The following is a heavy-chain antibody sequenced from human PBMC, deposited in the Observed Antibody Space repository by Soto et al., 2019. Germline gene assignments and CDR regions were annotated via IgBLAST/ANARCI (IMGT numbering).Heavy chain of an antibody. CDR3: AIKDYDSGESDS. CDR2: INWSTGTT. D-gene: IGHD3-10*01. V-gene: IGHV3-9*01. CDR1: GFNFQNYA. Sequence: EVQLVESGGGLVLPGRSLTLSCVASGFNFQNYAMQWVRQVPGKGLEWVSGINWSTGTTGYADTVKGRFLLSRDNARNYLYLEMNSLRVEDTAFYYCAIKDYDSGESDSWGPGTLVTVSS. J-gene: IGHJ5*01.